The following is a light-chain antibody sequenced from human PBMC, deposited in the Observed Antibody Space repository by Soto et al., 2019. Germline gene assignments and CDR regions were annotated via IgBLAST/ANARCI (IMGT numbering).Light chain of an antibody. V-gene: IGKV1-27*01. CDR3: QKYNGAPVT. J-gene: IGKJ1*01. Sequence: DIQMTQSPSSLSASVGDRVTITCRASQGLSLFLAWYQQKPGKVPKLLIYGASTLHSGVPSRFSGSGYGTHFTLTLSSLQPEDVATYYCQKYNGAPVTFGQGTKVEIK. CDR1: QGLSLF. CDR2: GAS.